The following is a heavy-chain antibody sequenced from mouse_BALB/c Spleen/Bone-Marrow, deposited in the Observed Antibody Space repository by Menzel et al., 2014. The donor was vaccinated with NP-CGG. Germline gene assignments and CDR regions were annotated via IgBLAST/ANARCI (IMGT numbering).Heavy chain of an antibody. J-gene: IGHJ4*01. CDR3: ARSDGYRDMDY. Sequence: QVTLKECGPELVKPGASVKISCKASGYAFSSSWMNWVKQRPGQGLEWIGRIYPGDGDTKYNGKFKGKATLTADKSSSTAYMQLSSLTSVDSAVYFCARSDGYRDMDYWGQGTSVTVSS. CDR1: GYAFSSSW. D-gene: IGHD2-3*01. V-gene: IGHV1-82*01. CDR2: IYPGDGDT.